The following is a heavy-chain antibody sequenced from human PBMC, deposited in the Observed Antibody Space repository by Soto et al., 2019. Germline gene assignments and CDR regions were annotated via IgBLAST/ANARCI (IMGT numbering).Heavy chain of an antibody. CDR1: GGSISSGDYY. D-gene: IGHD4-4*01. CDR3: ARAPSPLQYRYWYFDL. J-gene: IGHJ2*01. CDR2: IYYSGST. Sequence: SETLSLTCTVSGGSISSGDYYWSWIRQPPGKGLEWIGYIYYSGSTYYNPSLKSRVTISVDTSKNQFSLKLSSVTAADTAVYYCARAPSPLQYRYWYFDLWGRGTLVTVSS. V-gene: IGHV4-30-4*01.